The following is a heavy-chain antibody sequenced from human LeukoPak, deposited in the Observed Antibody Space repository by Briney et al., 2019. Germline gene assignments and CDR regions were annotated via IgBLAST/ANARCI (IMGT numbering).Heavy chain of an antibody. J-gene: IGHJ6*02. Sequence: GGSLRLSCAASGFTFSSYDMHWVRQAPGKGLEWVCRIKSKTDGGTTDYAAPVKGRFTISRDDSKNTLYLQMNSLKTEDTAVYYCTTDWPMVRGVYGMDVWGQGTTVTVSS. V-gene: IGHV3-15*01. CDR1: GFTFSSYD. CDR3: TTDWPMVRGVYGMDV. D-gene: IGHD3-10*01. CDR2: IKSKTDGGTT.